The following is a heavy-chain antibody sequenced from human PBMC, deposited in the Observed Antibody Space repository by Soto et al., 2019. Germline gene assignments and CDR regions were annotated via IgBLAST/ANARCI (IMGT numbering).Heavy chain of an antibody. CDR1: GYTFANYG. CDR2: INPNSGGT. J-gene: IGHJ6*03. D-gene: IGHD5-12*01. CDR3: ARDGSGYDSSYYYMDV. V-gene: IGHV1-2*04. Sequence: ASVKVSCKASGYTFANYGISWVRQAPGQGLEWMGWINPNSGGTNYAQKFQGWVTMTRDTSISTAYMELSRLRSDDTAVYYCARDGSGYDSSYYYMDVWGKGTTVTVSS.